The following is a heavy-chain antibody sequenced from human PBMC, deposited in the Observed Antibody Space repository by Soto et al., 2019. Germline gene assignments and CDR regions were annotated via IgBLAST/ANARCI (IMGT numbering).Heavy chain of an antibody. Sequence: EVQLLESGGGLVQPGGSLRLSCAASGFTFNNYAMTWVRQAPGKGLEWVSAISGGGDTTYYADSGKGRFTLPRDGSKNTLYLQMSSLRAEDTALYYCAKGRGGSGSLTPRVDFWGHGTLVTVSS. CDR2: ISGGGDTT. CDR3: AKGRGGSGSLTPRVDF. D-gene: IGHD3-10*01. CDR1: GFTFNNYA. V-gene: IGHV3-23*01. J-gene: IGHJ4*01.